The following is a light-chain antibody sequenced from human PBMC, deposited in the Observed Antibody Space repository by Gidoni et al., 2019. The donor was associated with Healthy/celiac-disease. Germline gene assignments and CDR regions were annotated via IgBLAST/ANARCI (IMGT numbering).Light chain of an antibody. CDR1: QSISSY. V-gene: IGKV1-39*01. J-gene: IGKJ1*01. CDR2: AAS. CDR3: QQSYSTPWT. Sequence: DIQMTQSPSSLSASVGDRVTITCQASQSISSYLNWYQQKPGKAPKLLIYAASSLQSGVPSRFSGSGSGTDFTLTISRLQPEDFATYYCQQSYSTPWTFXQXTKVXIK.